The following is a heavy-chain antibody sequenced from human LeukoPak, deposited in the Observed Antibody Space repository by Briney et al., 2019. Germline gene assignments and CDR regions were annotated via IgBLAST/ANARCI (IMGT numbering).Heavy chain of an antibody. V-gene: IGHV3-30*03. CDR3: ARDPNRLADYGGDYFDH. J-gene: IGHJ4*02. D-gene: IGHD4-23*01. Sequence: HPGGSLRLSCVASGFTFSSFFMHWVRQAPANGLEWVAVISHDGSHKSYADSVRGRFTISRDNSKNTLSLQMNTLRPEDTALFYCARDPNRLADYGGDYFDHWGQGTLVTVSS. CDR1: GFTFSSFF. CDR2: ISHDGSHK.